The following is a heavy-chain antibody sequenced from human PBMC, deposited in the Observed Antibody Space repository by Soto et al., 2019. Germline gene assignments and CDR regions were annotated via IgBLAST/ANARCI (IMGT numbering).Heavy chain of an antibody. CDR1: GFTLNTYW. V-gene: IGHV3-74*01. CDR2: ISSDGDII. J-gene: IGHJ5*01. D-gene: IGHD2-15*01. CDR3: VITACSGGSCSPDP. Sequence: EVQLVESGGGLVQPGESLRLSCAASGFTLNTYWMHWVRQAPGKGLVWVSRISSDGDIINYADSVKGRFTISRDNAKNMLYLQMNSVRAEDTAVYYCVITACSGGSCSPDPCGQGTLVTVSS.